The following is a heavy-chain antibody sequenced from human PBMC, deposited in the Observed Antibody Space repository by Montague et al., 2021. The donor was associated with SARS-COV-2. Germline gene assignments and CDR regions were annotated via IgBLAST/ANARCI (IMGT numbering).Heavy chain of an antibody. CDR3: ALARGSGYCPL. CDR1: GGSFSGYY. V-gene: IGHV4-34*01. Sequence: SETLSLTCAVYGGSFSGYYWSWIRQPPGKGLEWIGEINHSGSTNYNPSLKSRVTISVDTSKNQFSLKLSSVTAADTAVYYCALARGSGYCPLWGQGSLVIVSS. CDR2: INHSGST. D-gene: IGHD5-12*01. J-gene: IGHJ4*02.